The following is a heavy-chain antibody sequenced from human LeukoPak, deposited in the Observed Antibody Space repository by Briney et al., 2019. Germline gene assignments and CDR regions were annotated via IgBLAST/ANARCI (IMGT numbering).Heavy chain of an antibody. CDR1: GFTFSSYW. J-gene: IGHJ4*02. Sequence: GGSLRLSCAASGFTFSSYWMSWVRQAPGKGLEWVANMKYDGSEKYYVDSVKGRFTISRDNAKNLLYLQMNSLRAEDTAVYYCARDIEAAGLFLDYWGQGTLVTVSS. V-gene: IGHV3-7*01. D-gene: IGHD6-13*01. CDR2: MKYDGSEK. CDR3: ARDIEAAGLFLDY.